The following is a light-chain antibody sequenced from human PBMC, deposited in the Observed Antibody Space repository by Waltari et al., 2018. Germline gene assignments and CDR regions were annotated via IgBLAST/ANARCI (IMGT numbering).Light chain of an antibody. J-gene: IGLJ3*02. Sequence: QSVLTQPPSVSAAPGPRVTISCSGGSSNIGNHDVSWYQQFPGTAPKLLITDNNKRPFGIPDRFSGSKSGTSATLGITGLQTGDEADYYCATWDSRLSVVVFGGGTKVTVL. V-gene: IGLV1-51*01. CDR2: DNN. CDR1: SSNIGNHD. CDR3: ATWDSRLSVVV.